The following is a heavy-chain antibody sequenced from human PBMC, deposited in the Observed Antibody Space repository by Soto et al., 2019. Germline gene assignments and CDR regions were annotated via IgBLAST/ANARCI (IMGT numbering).Heavy chain of an antibody. CDR2: IYYSGST. CDR3: ARLYLECYFDY. Sequence: SETLSLTCTVSGGSISSSSYYWGWIRQPPGKGLEWIGSIYYSGSTYYNPSLKSRVTISVDTSKNQFSLKLSSVTAADTAVYYCARLYLECYFDYWGQGTLVTVSS. CDR1: GGSISSSSYY. J-gene: IGHJ4*02. D-gene: IGHD1-20*01. V-gene: IGHV4-39*01.